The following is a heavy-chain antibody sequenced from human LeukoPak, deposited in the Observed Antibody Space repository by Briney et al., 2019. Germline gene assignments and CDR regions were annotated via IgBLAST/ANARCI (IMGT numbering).Heavy chain of an antibody. J-gene: IGHJ5*02. V-gene: IGHV3-48*01. CDR2: ISISSSSI. Sequence: PGGSLRLSCAASGFTFSDYDMNWVRQAPGKGLEWVSYISISSSSIYYADSVKGRFTISRDNAKNSLYLQVNSLRAEDTAVYYCARGPPLFDPWGQETLVTVSS. CDR1: GFTFSDYD. CDR3: ARGPPLFDP.